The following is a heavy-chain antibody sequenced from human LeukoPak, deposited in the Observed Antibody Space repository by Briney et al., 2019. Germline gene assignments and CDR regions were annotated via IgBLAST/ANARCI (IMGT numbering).Heavy chain of an antibody. CDR2: INPNSGDT. CDR1: GYTFTSYG. D-gene: IGHD2-8*01. Sequence: ASVKVSCKASGYTFTSYGISWVRQAPGQGLEWMGWINPNSGDTMHAPNFQGRVTMTTDTSISTAYMEVNSLTSDDTAVYFCARGNGLIWGQGTLVTVSS. J-gene: IGHJ3*02. V-gene: IGHV1-18*01. CDR3: ARGNGLI.